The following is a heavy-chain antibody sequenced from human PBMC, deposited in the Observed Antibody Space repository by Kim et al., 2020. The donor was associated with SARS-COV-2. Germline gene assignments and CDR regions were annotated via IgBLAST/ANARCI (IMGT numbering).Heavy chain of an antibody. CDR3: ARPPPSYGMDV. J-gene: IGHJ6*02. CDR2: INHSGST. V-gene: IGHV4-34*01. CDR1: GGSFSGYY. Sequence: SETLSLTCAVYGGSFSGYYWSWIRQPPGKGLEWIGEINHSGSTNYKPSLKSRVTISVDTSKNQFSLKLSSVTAADTAVYYCARPPPSYGMDVWGQGTTVTVSS.